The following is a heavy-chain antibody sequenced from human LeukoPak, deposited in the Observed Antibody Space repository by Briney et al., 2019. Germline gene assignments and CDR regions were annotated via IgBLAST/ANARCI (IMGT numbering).Heavy chain of an antibody. V-gene: IGHV3-23*01. Sequence: GGSLRLSCAASGFTFSFYAMHWVRQAPGKGLEWVSGISGRGQNTYYADSVKGRFTISRDNSKNTLYLQMNSLRAEDTAVYNCAKGYNYDTNGYFDYWGQRTLVTVSS. CDR3: AKGYNYDTNGYFDY. D-gene: IGHD2-8*01. CDR1: GFTFSFYA. CDR2: ISGRGQNT. J-gene: IGHJ4*02.